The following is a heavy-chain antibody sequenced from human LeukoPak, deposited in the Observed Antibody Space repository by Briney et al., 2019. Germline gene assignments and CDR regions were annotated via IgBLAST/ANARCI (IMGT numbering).Heavy chain of an antibody. CDR3: ARVSGVVVTGGYFDY. J-gene: IGHJ4*02. V-gene: IGHV3-74*01. CDR2: INSDGSST. D-gene: IGHD2-21*02. Sequence: PGGSLRLSCAASGFTFSSYWMHWVRQAPGKGLVWVSRINSDGSSTSYADSVKGRFTISGDNAKNTLYLQMNSLRAEDTAVYYCARVSGVVVTGGYFDYWGQGTLVTVSS. CDR1: GFTFSSYW.